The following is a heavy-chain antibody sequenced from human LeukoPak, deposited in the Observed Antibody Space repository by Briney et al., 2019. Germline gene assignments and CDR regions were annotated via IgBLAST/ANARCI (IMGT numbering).Heavy chain of an antibody. D-gene: IGHD1-1*01. CDR3: ARDLTTGTPSG. CDR2: ISGSGGSI. V-gene: IGHV3-23*01. J-gene: IGHJ4*02. Sequence: PGGSLRLSCAASGFTFSSYAMSWVRQAPGKGLEWVSAISGSGGSIYYADSVKGRFTISRDNAKNSLYLQMNSLRAEDTAVYYCARDLTTGTPSGWGQGTLVTVSS. CDR1: GFTFSSYA.